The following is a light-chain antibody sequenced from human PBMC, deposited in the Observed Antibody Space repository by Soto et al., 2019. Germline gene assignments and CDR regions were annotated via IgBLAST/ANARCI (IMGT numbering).Light chain of an antibody. J-gene: IGKJ1*01. V-gene: IGKV3-11*01. CDR3: KQPSNRSSWR. CDR1: QSVSSY. CDR2: DAS. Sequence: EIVLTQSPATLSLSPGERATLSCRASQSVSSYLAWYQQKPGQAPRLLIYDASNSATGIPARFNVSGSGTVFTLTISRLDAEGLSGYYCKQPSNRSSWRFGQGSKVEIK.